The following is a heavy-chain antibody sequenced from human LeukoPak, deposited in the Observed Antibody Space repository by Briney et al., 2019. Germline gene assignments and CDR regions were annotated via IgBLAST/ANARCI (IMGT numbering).Heavy chain of an antibody. CDR1: GFTFSSYW. D-gene: IGHD2-8*01. CDR3: AKDTKMAVIFDSFEM. J-gene: IGHJ3*02. Sequence: GGSLRLSCAASGFTFSSYWMHWVRQAPGKGLVWVSRINSDGSSTNYADSVKGRFTISRDNSKNTVYVQMNSLRVEDTAVYYCAKDTKMAVIFDSFEMWGQGTMVTVSS. CDR2: INSDGSST. V-gene: IGHV3-74*01.